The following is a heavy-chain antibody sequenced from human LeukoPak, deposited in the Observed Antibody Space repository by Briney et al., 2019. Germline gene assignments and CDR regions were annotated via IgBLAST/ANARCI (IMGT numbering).Heavy chain of an antibody. CDR3: ARADSGSYYEDY. J-gene: IGHJ4*02. CDR2: IIPIFGTA. V-gene: IGHV1-69*05. CDR1: GGRFSSYA. D-gene: IGHD1-26*01. Sequence: SVKVLCKASGGRFSSYASSWVRQAPGQGLELMGGIIPIFGTANYAQKFQGRVTITTDESTSTAYMELSSLRSEDTAVYYCARADSGSYYEDYWGQGTLVTVSS.